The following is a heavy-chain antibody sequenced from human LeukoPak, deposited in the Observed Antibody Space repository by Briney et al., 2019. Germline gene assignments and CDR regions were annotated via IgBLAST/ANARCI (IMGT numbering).Heavy chain of an antibody. CDR1: GYTFTRHY. Sequence: GASVKVSCKASGYTFTRHYMHWVRQAPGQGLEWMGIINPSGGSTSYAQKFQGRVTMTRDTSTSTVYMELSSLRSEDTAVYYCAREGNWNGGGAITYNWFDPWGQGTLVTVSS. J-gene: IGHJ5*02. D-gene: IGHD1-1*01. CDR3: AREGNWNGGGAITYNWFDP. V-gene: IGHV1-46*01. CDR2: INPSGGST.